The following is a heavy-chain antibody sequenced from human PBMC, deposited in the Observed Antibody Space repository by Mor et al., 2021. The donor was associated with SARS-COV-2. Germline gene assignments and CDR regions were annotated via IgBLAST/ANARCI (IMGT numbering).Heavy chain of an antibody. J-gene: IGHJ6*01. CDR2: IDPSDSYT. CDR3: ARYTLPYCSSTSCSSQNGMDV. Sequence: GRQMPGKGLEWMGRIDPSDSYTNYSPSFQGHVTISADKSISTAYLQWSSLKASDTAMYYCARYTLPYCSSTSCSSQNGMDVWG. V-gene: IGHV5-10-1*01. D-gene: IGHD2-2*01.